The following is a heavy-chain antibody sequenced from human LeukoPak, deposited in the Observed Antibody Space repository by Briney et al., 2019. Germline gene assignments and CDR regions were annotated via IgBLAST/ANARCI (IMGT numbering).Heavy chain of an antibody. J-gene: IGHJ3*02. D-gene: IGHD2-2*01. CDR3: ARRPGLVPAAKGAFDI. Sequence: SETLSLTCTVSGGSISSSSYYWGWIRQPPGKGLEWIGSIYYSGSTYYNPSLKSRVTISVDTSKNQFSLKLSSVTAADTAVYYCARRPGLVPAAKGAFDIWGQGTMVTVSS. V-gene: IGHV4-39*01. CDR2: IYYSGST. CDR1: GGSISSSSYY.